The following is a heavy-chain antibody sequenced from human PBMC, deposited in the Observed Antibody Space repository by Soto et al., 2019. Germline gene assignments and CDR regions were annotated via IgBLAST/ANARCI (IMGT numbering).Heavy chain of an antibody. CDR1: GYSFTSYW. D-gene: IGHD6-19*01. V-gene: IGHV5-51*01. CDR3: ARRAVAGTYYYYGMDV. J-gene: IGHJ6*02. CDR2: IYPGDSDT. Sequence: GESLKISCKGSGYSFTSYWIGWVRQMPGKGLEWMGIIYPGDSDTRYSPSFQGQVTISADKSISTAYLQWSSLKASDTAMYYCARRAVAGTYYYYGMDVWGQGTTVTVSS.